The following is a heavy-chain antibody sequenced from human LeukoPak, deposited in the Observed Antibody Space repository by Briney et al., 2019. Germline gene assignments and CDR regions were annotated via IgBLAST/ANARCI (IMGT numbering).Heavy chain of an antibody. Sequence: GGSLRLSCEVSGFSFSNYAMHWVRQAPGRGLEYVSAISSTGTSTYYVNSVWGRFTISRDNSKNTLYLQLGSLRADDMAVYFCARGGFGAYYYYYMDVWGKGTTVTVSS. CDR2: ISSTGTST. V-gene: IGHV3-64*01. D-gene: IGHD3-16*01. J-gene: IGHJ6*03. CDR3: ARGGFGAYYYYYMDV. CDR1: GFSFSNYA.